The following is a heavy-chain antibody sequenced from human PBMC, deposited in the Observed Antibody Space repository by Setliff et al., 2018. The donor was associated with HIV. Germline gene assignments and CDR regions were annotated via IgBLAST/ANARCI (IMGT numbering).Heavy chain of an antibody. CDR2: ITPIFGTP. Sequence: SVKVSCKASGDTFNSHAISWVRQAPGQGLEWMGGITPIFGTPNYAQKFKGRLTITADESTSTVYMELSSLRSEDTAVYYCARDSRDIVVVIAPEPEPYYYYGMDVWGEGTTVTVS. CDR3: ARDSRDIVVVIAPEPEPYYYYGMDV. CDR1: GDTFNSHA. J-gene: IGHJ6*02. V-gene: IGHV1-69*13. D-gene: IGHD2-15*01.